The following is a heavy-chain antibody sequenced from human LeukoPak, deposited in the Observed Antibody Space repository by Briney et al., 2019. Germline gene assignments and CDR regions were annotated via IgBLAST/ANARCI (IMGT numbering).Heavy chain of an antibody. CDR1: GFTFSNYA. D-gene: IGHD6-19*01. J-gene: IGHJ4*02. CDR2: ISRGGDNT. Sequence: GGSLRLSCAASGFTFSNYALTWVRQAPGKGLEWVSSISRGGDNTYYADSVKGRFTISRDNFKNTVYLQMNSLRAEDAAVYYCAKDPVEYSSGWSLGYWGQGTLVTVSS. CDR3: AKDPVEYSSGWSLGY. V-gene: IGHV3-23*01.